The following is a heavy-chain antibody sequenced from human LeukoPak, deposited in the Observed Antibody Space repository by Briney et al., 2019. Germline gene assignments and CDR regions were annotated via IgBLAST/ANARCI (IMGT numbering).Heavy chain of an antibody. D-gene: IGHD2-15*01. CDR3: AGFGGKVAFDY. V-gene: IGHV1-18*01. J-gene: IGHJ4*02. CDR2: ISAYNGNT. Sequence: ASVKVSCKASGYTFTSYGISWVRQAPGQGLEWMGWISAYNGNTHYAQKLQGRVTMTTDTSTSTVYMELRSLRSDDTAVYYCAGFGGKVAFDYWGQGTLVTVSS. CDR1: GYTFTSYG.